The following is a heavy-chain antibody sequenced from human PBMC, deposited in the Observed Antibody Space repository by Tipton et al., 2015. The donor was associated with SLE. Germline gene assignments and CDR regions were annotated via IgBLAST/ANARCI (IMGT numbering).Heavy chain of an antibody. Sequence: TLSLTCAVSGGSISSGGYSWSWIRQPPGKGLEWIGYIYHSGSTYYNPSLKSRVTISVDRSKNQFSLKLSSVTAADTAVYYCARVPPDWGGDYYMDVWGKGTTVTVSS. V-gene: IGHV4-30-2*01. CDR2: IYHSGST. CDR1: GGSISSGGYS. CDR3: ARVPPDWGGDYYMDV. J-gene: IGHJ6*03. D-gene: IGHD7-27*01.